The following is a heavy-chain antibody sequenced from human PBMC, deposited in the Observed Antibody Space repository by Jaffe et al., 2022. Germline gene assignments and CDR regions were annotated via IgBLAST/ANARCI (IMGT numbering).Heavy chain of an antibody. CDR1: GYTFTSYY. Sequence: QVQLVQSGAEVKKPGASVKVSCKASGYTFTSYYMHWVRQAPGQGLEWMGIINPSGGSTSYAQKFQGRVTMTRDTSTSTVYMELSSLRSEDTAVYYCARDNRWTAPSNYYYYYYMDVWGKGTTVTVSS. J-gene: IGHJ6*03. D-gene: IGHD2-21*02. V-gene: IGHV1-46*03. CDR3: ARDNRWTAPSNYYYYYYMDV. CDR2: INPSGGST.